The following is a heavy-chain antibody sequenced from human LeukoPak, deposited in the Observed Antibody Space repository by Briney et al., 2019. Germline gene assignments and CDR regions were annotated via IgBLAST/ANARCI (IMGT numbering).Heavy chain of an antibody. J-gene: IGHJ3*02. V-gene: IGHV1-69*01. Sequence: VAPVKVSCKASGGTFSSYAISWVRQAPGQGLEWMGGIIPIFGTANYAQKFQGRVTITADESTSTAYMELSSLRSEDTAVYYCARGVTHAFDIWGQGTMVTVSS. D-gene: IGHD2-21*02. CDR2: IIPIFGTA. CDR1: GGTFSSYA. CDR3: ARGVTHAFDI.